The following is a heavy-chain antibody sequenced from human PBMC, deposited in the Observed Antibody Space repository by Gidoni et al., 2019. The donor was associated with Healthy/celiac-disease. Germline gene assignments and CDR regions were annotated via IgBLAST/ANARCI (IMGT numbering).Heavy chain of an antibody. V-gene: IGHV3-11*01. D-gene: IGHD3-3*01. J-gene: IGHJ6*02. Sequence: QVQLVESGGGLVTPGGSMRLSCAASGFTFSEYYMSCIRQAPGKGLEWVSYISSSGSTIDYADSVKGRFTISRDNAKNSLYLQMNSLRAEDTAVYYCARGGDFWSGYNNYYYYGMDVWGQGTTVTVSS. CDR3: ARGGDFWSGYNNYYYYGMDV. CDR2: ISSSGSTI. CDR1: GFTFSEYY.